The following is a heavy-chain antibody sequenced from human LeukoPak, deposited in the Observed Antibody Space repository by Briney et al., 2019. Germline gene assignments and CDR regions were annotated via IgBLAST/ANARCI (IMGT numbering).Heavy chain of an antibody. J-gene: IGHJ6*02. D-gene: IGHD2-8*01. CDR3: TRLRVYYYYGMDV. Sequence: GGSLRLSCTASGFTFGDYAMSWVRQAPGKGLEWVGFIRSKAYGGTTEYAASVKGRFTISRDDSKSIAYLQMNSLKTEDTAVYYCTRLRVYYYYGMDVWGQGTTGTVSS. V-gene: IGHV3-49*04. CDR2: IRSKAYGGTT. CDR1: GFTFGDYA.